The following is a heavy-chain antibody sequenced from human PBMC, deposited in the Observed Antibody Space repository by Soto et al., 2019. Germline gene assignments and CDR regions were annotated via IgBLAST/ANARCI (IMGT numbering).Heavy chain of an antibody. CDR3: ARSAGLLRYFDWPTMDV. CDR2: INSNSGGT. CDR1: GYTFTGYY. D-gene: IGHD3-9*01. J-gene: IGHJ6*02. Sequence: GGSVKVSCKASGYTFTGYYMHWVRQAPGQGLEWMGWINSNSGGTNYAQNFQAWVTMTRDTSISTAYMELRRLRSDDTAVYYCARSAGLLRYFDWPTMDVWGQGTTVTVSS. V-gene: IGHV1-2*04.